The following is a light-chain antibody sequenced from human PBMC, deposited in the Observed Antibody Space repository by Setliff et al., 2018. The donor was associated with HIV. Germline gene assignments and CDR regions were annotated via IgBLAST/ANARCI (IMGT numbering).Light chain of an antibody. CDR2: GVS. Sequence: EILMTQSPATLSVSPGGWTALSCRANQSINNNLAWYQQKPGQAPRLLIYGVSNRATGVSTRFMGSGSGTEFTLTIISLQSEDSALYYCQQYDNWPETFGQGTKVDIK. CDR3: QQYDNWPET. J-gene: IGKJ1*01. V-gene: IGKV3-15*01. CDR1: QSINNN.